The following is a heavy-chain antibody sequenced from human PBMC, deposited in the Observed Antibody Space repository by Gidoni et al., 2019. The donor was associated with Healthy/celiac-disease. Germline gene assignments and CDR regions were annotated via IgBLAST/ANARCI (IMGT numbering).Heavy chain of an antibody. CDR3: ARVFGIAAAGTRGGFSWFDP. J-gene: IGHJ5*02. CDR1: GYTSPSYQ. CDR2: INPRGGST. V-gene: IGHV1-46*03. Sequence: QVQLVKSGAEVKKPGASVKVSCQTSGYTSPSYQLQWVRQAPVQGLEWTGIINPRGGSTTNQQKSKGRVTMTRDTSTSTVYRELSSLRSGDTAVYYCARVFGIAAAGTRGGFSWFDPLGPGNPGHRLL. D-gene: IGHD6-13*01.